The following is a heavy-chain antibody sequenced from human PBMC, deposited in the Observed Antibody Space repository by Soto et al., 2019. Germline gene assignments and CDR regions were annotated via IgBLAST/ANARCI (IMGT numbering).Heavy chain of an antibody. J-gene: IGHJ5*02. CDR3: ARVEHLPTQGFDP. CDR2: ISSSSNTI. V-gene: IGHV3-48*01. CDR1: GFIFSSYS. Sequence: EVQLVESGGGLVQPGGSLRLSCAASGFIFSSYSMNWVRQAPGKGREWVSYISSSSNTIYYADSVKGRFTISRDNAKNSLYLQMNSLRAEDTAVYYCARVEHLPTQGFDPWGQGTLVTVSS.